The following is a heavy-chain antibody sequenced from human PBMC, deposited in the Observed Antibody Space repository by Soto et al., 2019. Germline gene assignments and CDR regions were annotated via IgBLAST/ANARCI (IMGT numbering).Heavy chain of an antibody. CDR2: IYYSGST. D-gene: IGHD3-9*01. V-gene: IGHV4-31*03. J-gene: IGHJ4*02. CDR1: SGSISSGGYY. CDR3: ARDSPLCSFEDILTGYCNTRYFDY. Sequence: SYTMYLTCTVSSGSISSGGYYWTWISKHPGKGLEWIGYIYYSGSTYYNPSLKSRVTISVDTSKNQFSLKLSSVTAADTAVYYCARDSPLCSFEDILTGYCNTRYFDYWGQGTLVTVSS.